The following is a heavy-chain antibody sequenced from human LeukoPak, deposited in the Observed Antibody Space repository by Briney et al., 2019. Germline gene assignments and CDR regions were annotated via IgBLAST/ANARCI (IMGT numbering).Heavy chain of an antibody. CDR1: GDPISNSC. CDR2: IHYSGST. J-gene: IGHJ3*02. CDR3: ARLHYYGSGRQNAFDI. Sequence: SETLSLTCTVSGDPISNSCWSWIRQPPEKGLEWIGYIHYSGSTNYNPSLKSRVTMSVDTSKNQFSLKLNSVTAADTAVYYCARLHYYGSGRQNAFDIWGQGTMVTVSS. D-gene: IGHD3-10*01. V-gene: IGHV4-59*01.